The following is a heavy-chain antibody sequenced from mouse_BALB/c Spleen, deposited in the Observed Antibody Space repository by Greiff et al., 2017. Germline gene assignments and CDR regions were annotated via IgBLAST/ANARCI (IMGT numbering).Heavy chain of an antibody. Sequence: VQLQESGPELVKPGASVRISCKASGYTFTSYYIHWVKQRPGQGLEWIGWIYPGNVNTKYNEKFKGKATLTADKSSSTAYMQLSSLTSEDSAVYFCARLGGITTVLDYWGQGTTLTVSS. CDR2: IYPGNVNT. CDR3: ARLGGITTVLDY. D-gene: IGHD1-1*01. V-gene: IGHV1S56*01. CDR1: GYTFTSYY. J-gene: IGHJ2*01.